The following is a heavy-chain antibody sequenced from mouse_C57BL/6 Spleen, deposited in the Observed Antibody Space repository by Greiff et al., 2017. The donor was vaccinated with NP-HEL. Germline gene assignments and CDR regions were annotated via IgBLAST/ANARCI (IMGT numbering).Heavy chain of an antibody. CDR1: GYAFSSSW. J-gene: IGHJ4*01. CDR3: ARRAQAYAMDY. V-gene: IGHV1-82*01. Sequence: VQLQQSGPELVKPGASVKISCKASGYAFSSSWMNWVKQRPGKGLEWIGRIYPGDGDTNYNGKFKGKATLTADKSSSTAYMQLSSLTSEDSAVYFGARRAQAYAMDYWGQGTSVTVSS. CDR2: IYPGDGDT. D-gene: IGHD3-2*02.